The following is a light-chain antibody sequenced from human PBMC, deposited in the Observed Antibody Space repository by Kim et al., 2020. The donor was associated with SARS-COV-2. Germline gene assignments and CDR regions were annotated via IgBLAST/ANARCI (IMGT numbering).Light chain of an antibody. CDR1: KRVSSSY. CDR3: QQDYNLPLT. CDR2: GAS. V-gene: IGKV3D-7*01. J-gene: IGKJ4*02. Sequence: PGEGGTLSCRAGKRVSSSYLTWYQQKPGQAPRLLIYGASTRATSIPARFSGSGSGTDFTLTISSLQPEDFAVYYCQQDYNLPLTFGGGTKVDIK.